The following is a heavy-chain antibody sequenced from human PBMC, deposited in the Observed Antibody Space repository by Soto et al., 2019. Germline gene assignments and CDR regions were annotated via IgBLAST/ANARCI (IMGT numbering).Heavy chain of an antibody. J-gene: IGHJ6*02. Sequence: QVQVVESGGGVVQPGRSLRLSFAASGFTFSNYGMHWVRQAPGKGLEWVAVISYDGSNKYHADSVKGRFTISRDNSKNTLYLQMNSLRAEDTAVYYCAKVGFSGSSTYYYYYGMDVWGQGTTVTVSS. CDR3: AKVGFSGSSTYYYYYGMDV. CDR2: ISYDGSNK. CDR1: GFTFSNYG. D-gene: IGHD1-26*01. V-gene: IGHV3-30*18.